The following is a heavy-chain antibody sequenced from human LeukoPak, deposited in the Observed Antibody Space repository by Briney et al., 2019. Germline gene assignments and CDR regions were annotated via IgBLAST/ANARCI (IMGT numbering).Heavy chain of an antibody. CDR2: LFSTGSA. D-gene: IGHD3-3*01. CDR1: GASLTRPTYY. J-gene: IGHJ4*02. V-gene: IGHV4-61*01. Sequence: SETLSLTCSVSGASLTRPTYYQWSWIRQPPGKGLELIGSLFSTGSATLNPSLKSRVTMSLDTSKSQFSLKLSSVTAEDSAVYYCARFKSGGFSYFDSWGQGALVAVSS. CDR3: ARFKSGGFSYFDS.